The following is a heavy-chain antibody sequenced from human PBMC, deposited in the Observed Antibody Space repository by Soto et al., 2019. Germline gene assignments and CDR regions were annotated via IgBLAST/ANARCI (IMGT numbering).Heavy chain of an antibody. V-gene: IGHV1-69*01. Sequence: KLSWESSGGASGSLAWLWVGQAPGHGLEWMGGIIPLFGTTNYAQRFQGRVTITADESTSTAYMELSSLKSEDTAIYYRDKDTDHAHDFWGQATLVT. CDR2: IIPLFGTT. CDR1: GGASGSLA. CDR3: DKDTDHAHDF. J-gene: IGHJ4*02.